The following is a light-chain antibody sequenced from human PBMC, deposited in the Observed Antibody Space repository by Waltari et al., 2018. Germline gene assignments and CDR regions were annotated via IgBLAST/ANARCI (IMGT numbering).Light chain of an antibody. CDR2: SIS. V-gene: IGKV3-20*01. Sequence: EIVLTQSPATLSSSPGESATLSCRASHSISNNFLAWYQQRPGQSPRLLMYSISNRAPSIPDRFWGSGSGTDFTLTISRLEPEDFAVYYCQQYGNSPITFGQGTRL. J-gene: IGKJ5*01. CDR3: QQYGNSPIT. CDR1: HSISNNF.